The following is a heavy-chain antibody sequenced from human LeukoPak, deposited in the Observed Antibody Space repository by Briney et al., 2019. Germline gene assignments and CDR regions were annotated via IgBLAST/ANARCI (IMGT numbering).Heavy chain of an antibody. V-gene: IGHV1-24*01. CDR1: GYTLTELS. Sequence: ASVKVSCKVSGYTLTELSMHWVRQPPGKGLEWMGGFDPEDGETIYAQKFQGRVTMTEDTSTDTAYMELSSLRSEDTAVYYCATGKRYSSSWYIDYWGQGTLVTVSS. CDR2: FDPEDGET. CDR3: ATGKRYSSSWYIDY. J-gene: IGHJ4*02. D-gene: IGHD6-13*01.